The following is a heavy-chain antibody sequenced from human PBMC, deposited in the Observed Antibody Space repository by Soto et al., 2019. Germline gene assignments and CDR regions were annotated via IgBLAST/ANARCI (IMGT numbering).Heavy chain of an antibody. D-gene: IGHD2-8*01. V-gene: IGHV3-7*03. CDR3: ARGSNQDY. CDR1: GFTFSPYW. CDR2: INNDGSEK. J-gene: IGHJ4*02. Sequence: EVQLVESGGEFVQPGGSLRLSCVASGFTFSPYWLSWVRQAPGRGLQWVATINNDGSEKYYADSVKGRFTISRDNARDSLYLQLTSLRAEDTAIYYCARGSNQDYWGQGTLVAVSS.